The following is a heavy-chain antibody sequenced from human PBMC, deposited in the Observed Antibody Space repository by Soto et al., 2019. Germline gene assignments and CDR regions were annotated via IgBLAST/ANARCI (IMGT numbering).Heavy chain of an antibody. Sequence: QVQLVQSGAEVKKPGSSVKVSCKASGGTLNKHAITWVRRAPGQGLEWLWGIIPMFGIPNYPQKFQGGVNITADDSTHTSHMELHRLTTDDTAENYCARGGSSGWLKGAYDVWGQVTMVTDSS. D-gene: IGHD6-13*01. J-gene: IGHJ3*01. CDR1: GGTLNKHA. CDR3: ARGGSSGWLKGAYDV. CDR2: IIPMFGIP. V-gene: IGHV1-69*01.